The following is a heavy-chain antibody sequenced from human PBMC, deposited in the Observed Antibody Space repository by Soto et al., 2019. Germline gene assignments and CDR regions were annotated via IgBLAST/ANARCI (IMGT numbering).Heavy chain of an antibody. D-gene: IGHD5-18*01. J-gene: IGHJ4*02. Sequence: SETLSLTCTVSGGSVTSDGDYWTWIRQSPGKGLEWIGYISNSGSTGYNPSLKTRLSMSVDRSKNQFTLRLTSVTAADTAVYFCATESGSTYGYFDHWGQGTQVTVSS. V-gene: IGHV4-30-4*01. CDR1: GGSVTSDGDY. CDR3: ATESGSTYGYFDH. CDR2: ISNSGST.